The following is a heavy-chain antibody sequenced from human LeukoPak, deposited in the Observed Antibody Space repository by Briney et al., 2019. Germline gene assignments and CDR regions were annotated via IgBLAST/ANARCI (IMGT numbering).Heavy chain of an antibody. D-gene: IGHD4-17*01. CDR3: PAGDHLNYGVEY. V-gene: IGHV3-23*01. CDR2: ISYNGGST. CDR1: GFTFSSYA. Sequence: GGSLRLSCAASGFTFSSYAMSWVRHAPGKGLEWVSAISYNGGSTYYADSVKGRFPISRHNSKNTLYLQMNSVRAEDTAVSYCPAGDHLNYGVEYRGQGTLVTVSS. J-gene: IGHJ4*02.